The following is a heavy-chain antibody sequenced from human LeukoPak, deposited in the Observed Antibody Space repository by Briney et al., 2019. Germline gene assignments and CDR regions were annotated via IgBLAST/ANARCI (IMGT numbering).Heavy chain of an antibody. D-gene: IGHD1-7*01. CDR2: IDSDGVST. CDR3: ARQPELELPY. CDR1: GFTFSNYW. Sequence: PGGSLRLSCAASGFTFSNYWMHWVRQAPGKGLVWVSRIDSDGVSTIYADSVKGRFTISRDSAKNTLYLQMNSLRVEDTAVYYCARQPELELPYWGQGTLVTVSS. J-gene: IGHJ4*02. V-gene: IGHV3-74*01.